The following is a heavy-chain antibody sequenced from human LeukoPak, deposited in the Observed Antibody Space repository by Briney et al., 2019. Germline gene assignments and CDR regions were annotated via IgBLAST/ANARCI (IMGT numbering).Heavy chain of an antibody. CDR1: GYTFTGYY. D-gene: IGHD3-16*01. J-gene: IGHJ6*03. Sequence: ASVKVFCKASGYTFTGYYMHWVRQAPGQGLEWMGWINPNSGGTNYAQKFRGRVTMTRDTSISTAYMELSRLRSDDTAVYYCARDQGKDYYYYYYYMDVWGKGTTVTVSS. V-gene: IGHV1-2*02. CDR3: ARDQGKDYYYYYYYMDV. CDR2: INPNSGGT.